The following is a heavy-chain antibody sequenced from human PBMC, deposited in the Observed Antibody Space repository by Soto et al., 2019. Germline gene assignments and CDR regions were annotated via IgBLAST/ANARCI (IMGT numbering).Heavy chain of an antibody. CDR3: ARERGGYGLFDS. D-gene: IGHD5-18*01. J-gene: IGHJ4*02. CDR2: IYYSGAT. Sequence: PSETLSLTCDVSGDSISTSSYYWGWIRQPPGKGLEWIASIYYSGATYYNPSLQSRVTISVDTSNNRFSLTLSSLTAADTAVYYCARERGGYGLFDSWGQGTLVTVPQ. CDR1: GDSISTSSYY. V-gene: IGHV4-39*02.